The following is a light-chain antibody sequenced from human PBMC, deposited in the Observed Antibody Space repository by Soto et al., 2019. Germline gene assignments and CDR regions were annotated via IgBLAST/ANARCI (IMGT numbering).Light chain of an antibody. Sequence: QSVLTQPPSASGTPGQRVTISCSGSSSNIVSNYVYWYQQLPGTAPKLLIYRNNQRPSGVPDRFSGSKSGTSASLAISGLGSEDEADYYYAAWEDSLSGHVVFGGGTKVTVL. CDR1: SSNIVSNY. V-gene: IGLV1-47*01. CDR2: RNN. J-gene: IGLJ2*01. CDR3: AAWEDSLSGHVV.